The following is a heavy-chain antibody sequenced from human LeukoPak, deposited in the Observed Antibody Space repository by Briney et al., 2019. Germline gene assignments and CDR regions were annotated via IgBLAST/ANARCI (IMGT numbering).Heavy chain of an antibody. CDR2: INPSGGST. V-gene: IGHV1-46*01. CDR1: GYTFTSYY. CDR3: ARDSRQWLPPVLYYYYGMDV. Sequence: ASVKVSCKASGYTFTSYYRHWVRQAPGQGREWMGIINPSGGSTSYAQKFRGRLTITRDTYTSTVYMELSSLRSEDTAVYYCARDSRQWLPPVLYYYYGMDVWGQGTTVTVSS. D-gene: IGHD6-19*01. J-gene: IGHJ6*02.